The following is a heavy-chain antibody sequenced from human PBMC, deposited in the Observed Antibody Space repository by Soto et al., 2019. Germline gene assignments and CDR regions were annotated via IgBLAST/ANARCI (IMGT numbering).Heavy chain of an antibody. Sequence: QYTLMESGPTLVKPTQTLTLTCSFSGFSLTTSGVGVGWIRQPPGKALEWLAHIYWSGDEHYRPSLKSRLSITKAASKNQVVLIMTNMDPVDTATYYCARGVATRPVFAFDIWGQGTMVTVSS. J-gene: IGHJ3*02. D-gene: IGHD6-6*01. CDR2: IYWSGDE. CDR3: ARGVATRPVFAFDI. V-gene: IGHV2-5*01. CDR1: GFSLTTSGVG.